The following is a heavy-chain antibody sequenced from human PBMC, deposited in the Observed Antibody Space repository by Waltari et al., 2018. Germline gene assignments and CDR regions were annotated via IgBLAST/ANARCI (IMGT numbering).Heavy chain of an antibody. D-gene: IGHD6-13*01. CDR1: GYSISSGYY. CDR2: IYHSGRT. J-gene: IGHJ6*03. V-gene: IGHV4-38-2*01. CDR3: ARQDPGIAAAGYYYYYMDV. Sequence: QVQLQESGPGLVKPSETLSLTCAVSGYSISSGYYWGWIRQPPGKGLEWIGSIYHSGRTYYTPSIKSRVTISVDTSKNQFSLKLSSVTAADTAVYYCARQDPGIAAAGYYYYYMDVWGKGTTVTVSS.